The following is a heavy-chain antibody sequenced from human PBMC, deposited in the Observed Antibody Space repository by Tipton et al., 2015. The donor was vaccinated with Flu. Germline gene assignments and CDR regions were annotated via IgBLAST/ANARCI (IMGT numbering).Heavy chain of an antibody. V-gene: IGHV4-38-2*01. D-gene: IGHD2-15*01. Sequence: TLSLTCAVSGYSMSSGYYWGWIRQPPGKGLGWIGSIYHSGSTYYNPSLKSRVTISVDTSKNQFSLKLSSVTAADTAVYYCARLELLGWFDPWGQGTLVTVSS. CDR2: IYHSGST. CDR1: GYSMSSGYY. CDR3: ARLELLGWFDP. J-gene: IGHJ5*02.